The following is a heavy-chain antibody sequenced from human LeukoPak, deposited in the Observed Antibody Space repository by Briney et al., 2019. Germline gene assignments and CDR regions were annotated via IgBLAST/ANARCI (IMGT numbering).Heavy chain of an antibody. CDR1: GGSISSGSYY. D-gene: IGHD2-21*01. CDR3: ATIAPGTHAFDM. V-gene: IGHV4-39*02. CDR2: MYYNGNT. Sequence: PSETLSLTCTVSGGSISSGSYYWGWIRQPPGKGLEWIWSMYYNGNTYYNPSLKSRVTMSVDTSKNHFSLRLSSVTAADTAVYYCATIAPGTHAFDMWGQGTTVTVSP. J-gene: IGHJ3*02.